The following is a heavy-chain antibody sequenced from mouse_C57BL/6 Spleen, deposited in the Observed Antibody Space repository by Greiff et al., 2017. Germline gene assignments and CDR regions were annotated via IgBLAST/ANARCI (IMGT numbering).Heavy chain of an antibody. J-gene: IGHJ4*01. D-gene: IGHD2-4*01. CDR3: ARYDYDVYYAMDY. CDR2: IDPSDSET. CDR1: GYTFTSYW. Sequence: QVQLQQPGAELVRPGSSVKLSCKASGYTFTSYWMHWVKQRPIQGLEWIGNIDPSDSETHYNQKFKDKATLTVDKSSSTAYMQLSSLTSEDSAVYYCARYDYDVYYAMDYWGQGTSVTVSS. V-gene: IGHV1-52*01.